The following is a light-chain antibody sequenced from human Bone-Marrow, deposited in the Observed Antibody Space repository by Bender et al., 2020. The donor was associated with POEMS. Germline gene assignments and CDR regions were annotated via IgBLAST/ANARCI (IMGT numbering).Light chain of an antibody. CDR2: END. V-gene: IGLV2-23*01. CDR3: CSSAGSTTWV. Sequence: QSALTQPASVSGSPGQSITIACTGTSSDVGTYKLVSWFQQFPGKAPKLIIYENDERPSGVSNRFSGSKSGNTAYLTISGRQAEDEADYYCCSSAGSTTWVFGGGTQVTVL. J-gene: IGLJ3*02. CDR1: SSDVGTYKL.